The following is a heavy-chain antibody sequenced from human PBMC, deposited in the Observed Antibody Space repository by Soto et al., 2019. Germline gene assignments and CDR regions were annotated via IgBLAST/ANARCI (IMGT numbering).Heavy chain of an antibody. D-gene: IGHD3-10*01. J-gene: IGHJ6*02. CDR1: GFTFSSYG. CDR2: ISYDGSNK. Sequence: QVQLVESGGGVVQPGRSLRLSCAASGFTFSSYGMHWVRQAPGKGLEWVAVISYDGSNKYYADSVKGRFTISRDNSKNTLYLQMNSLRAEDTAVYYCAKGPYYGYPYYYYGMDVWGQGTTVTVSS. CDR3: AKGPYYGYPYYYYGMDV. V-gene: IGHV3-30*18.